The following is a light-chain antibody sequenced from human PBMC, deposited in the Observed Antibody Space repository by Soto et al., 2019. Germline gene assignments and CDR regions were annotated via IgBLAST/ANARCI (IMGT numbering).Light chain of an antibody. CDR2: DAS. V-gene: IGKV1-5*01. J-gene: IGKJ2*01. Sequence: DIQMTQSPSTLSASVGDRVTITCRASQSISSWLAWYQQKPGKAPKLLIYDASSLESGVPSRFSRSGSGTEFTLTISSLQPDDFTTYYCQQYNSYRYAFGQGTQLEIK. CDR1: QSISSW. CDR3: QQYNSYRYA.